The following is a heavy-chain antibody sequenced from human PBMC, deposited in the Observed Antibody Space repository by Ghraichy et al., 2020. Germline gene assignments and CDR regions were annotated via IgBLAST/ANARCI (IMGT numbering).Heavy chain of an antibody. V-gene: IGHV4-31*03. CDR1: GGSISSGGYY. CDR2: IYYSGST. J-gene: IGHJ4*02. D-gene: IGHD3-10*01. CDR3: ARQGVADYYGSGSYYVQELSVGY. Sequence: SETLSLTCTVSGGSISSGGYYWSWIRQHPGKGLEWIGHIYYSGSTYYNPSLKSRVTISVDTSKNQFSLKLSSLTAADTAVYYCARQGVADYYGSGSYYVQELSVGYWGQGTLVTVSS.